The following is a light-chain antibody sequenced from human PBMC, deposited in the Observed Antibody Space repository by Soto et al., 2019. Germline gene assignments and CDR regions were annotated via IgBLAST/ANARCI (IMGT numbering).Light chain of an antibody. J-gene: IGKJ4*01. V-gene: IGKV3-11*01. Sequence: SLWTPSPSTLSLSAGERSTLSCRASQSVSSYLAWYQQKPGQAPRLLIYDASNRATGIPARFSGSGSGTDFTLTISSLEPEDFAVYYCQQRRNWPPLTFGGGTKVDFK. CDR3: QQRRNWPPLT. CDR1: QSVSSY. CDR2: DAS.